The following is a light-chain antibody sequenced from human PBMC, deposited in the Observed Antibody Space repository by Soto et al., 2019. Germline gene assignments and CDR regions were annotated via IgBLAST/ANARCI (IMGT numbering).Light chain of an antibody. V-gene: IGKV3-15*01. Sequence: EVVLTQSPGTLSLSPGARAPLSCRASQYIGSAVAWYPQRSGQAPRLLIFDASIRVPTTPARFSGSVSGTEFTLTISSLESEDFAVYFCQQYGDRPRTFGQGTKVDIK. CDR1: QYIGSA. J-gene: IGKJ1*01. CDR3: QQYGDRPRT. CDR2: DAS.